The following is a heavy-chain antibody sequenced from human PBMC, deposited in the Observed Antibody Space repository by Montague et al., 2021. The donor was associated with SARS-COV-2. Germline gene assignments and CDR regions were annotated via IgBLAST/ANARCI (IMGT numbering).Heavy chain of an antibody. V-gene: IGHV3-66*01. CDR2: INSEGRT. D-gene: IGHD5-12*01. Sequence: SLRLSCAASGFTVSNNYMSWVRQAPGEGLEWVSVINSEGRTYYADSAMGRFTISRDNSNNTLFLQMISLRAEDTAVYYCVRDGHRGYDWGLILYWGQGILVTVSS. J-gene: IGHJ4*02. CDR1: GFTVSNNY. CDR3: VRDGHRGYDWGLILY.